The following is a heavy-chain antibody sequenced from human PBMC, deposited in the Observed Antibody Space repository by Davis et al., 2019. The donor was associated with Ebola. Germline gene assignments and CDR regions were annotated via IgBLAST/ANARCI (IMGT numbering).Heavy chain of an antibody. Sequence: GESLKISCAASGFTFSDYWMNWVRQAPGKGLEWVANIKYDGTEKYYVDSVKGRFTISRDNAKNSLYLQMNSLRAEDTAVYYCARAFSSGSITPFDYWGQGTLVTVSS. CDR3: ARAFSSGSITPFDY. CDR1: GFTFSDYW. J-gene: IGHJ4*02. CDR2: IKYDGTEK. D-gene: IGHD3-22*01. V-gene: IGHV3-7*03.